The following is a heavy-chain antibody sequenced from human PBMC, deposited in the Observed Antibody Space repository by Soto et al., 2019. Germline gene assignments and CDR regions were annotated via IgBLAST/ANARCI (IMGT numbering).Heavy chain of an antibody. D-gene: IGHD3-10*01. CDR2: ITGSGGST. Sequence: EVQLLESGGGLVQPGGSLRLSCAASGFTLSSYAMSWVRQAPGKGLEWVSAITGSGGSTYYAGSVKGRFTISRDNSKNTLYLQMNSLRAEDTAVYYCAKEMGGDAYGSGSSMDVWGKGTTVTVSS. J-gene: IGHJ6*03. CDR3: AKEMGGDAYGSGSSMDV. CDR1: GFTLSSYA. V-gene: IGHV3-23*01.